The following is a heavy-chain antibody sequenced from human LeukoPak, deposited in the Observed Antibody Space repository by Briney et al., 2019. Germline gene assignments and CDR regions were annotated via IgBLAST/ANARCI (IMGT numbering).Heavy chain of an antibody. CDR1: GFIFSDFD. D-gene: IGHD6-19*01. CDR2: IGTTGDT. CDR3: ARATISVAYAFDI. J-gene: IGHJ3*02. Sequence: GGSLRLSCAASGFIFSDFDMHWVRQVTGKGLEWVSAIGTTGDTYYPGSVKGRFTISGENAKNSLYLQMNSLRAEYTAVYYCARATISVAYAFDIWGQGTMVTVSS. V-gene: IGHV3-13*04.